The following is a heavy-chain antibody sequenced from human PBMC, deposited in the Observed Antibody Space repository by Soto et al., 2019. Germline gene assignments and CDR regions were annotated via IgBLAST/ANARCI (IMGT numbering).Heavy chain of an antibody. J-gene: IGHJ3*02. CDR1: GFTFSSYG. V-gene: IGHV3-33*01. D-gene: IGHD3-9*01. CDR3: ARDFVRMSGLVTFSAFDI. Sequence: GGSLRLSCAASGFTFSSYGMHWVRQAPGKGLGWVAVIWYDGSNKYYADSVKGRFTISRDNSKNTLYLQMNSLRAEDTAVYYCARDFVRMSGLVTFSAFDIWGQGTMVTVSS. CDR2: IWYDGSNK.